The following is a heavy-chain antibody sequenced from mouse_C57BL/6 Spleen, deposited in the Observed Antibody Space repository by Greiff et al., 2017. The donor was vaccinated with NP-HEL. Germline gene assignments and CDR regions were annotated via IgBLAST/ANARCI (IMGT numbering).Heavy chain of an antibody. CDR1: GYAFSSYW. CDR2: IYPGDGDT. V-gene: IGHV1-80*01. J-gene: IGHJ4*01. Sequence: VQLMESGAGLVKPGASVKISCKASGYAFSSYWMNWVKQRPGKGLEWIGQIYPGDGDTNYNGNFKGQATMTADKASSTAYMQLSRLTSEDSAVYFCARQYFNAMDYWGQGTLVTVSA. D-gene: IGHD5-1*01. CDR3: ARQYFNAMDY.